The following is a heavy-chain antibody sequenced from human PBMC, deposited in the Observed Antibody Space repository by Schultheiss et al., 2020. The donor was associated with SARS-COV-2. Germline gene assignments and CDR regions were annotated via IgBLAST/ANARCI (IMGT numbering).Heavy chain of an antibody. Sequence: GGSLRLSCAASGFTFSSYSMDWVRQAPGKGLEWVAVISYDGSNKYYADSVKGRFTISRDNSKNTLYLQMNSLRAEDTAVYYCARAWRAAFDIWGQGTMVTVAS. CDR1: GFTFSSYS. V-gene: IGHV3-30*03. CDR3: ARAWRAAFDI. J-gene: IGHJ3*02. D-gene: IGHD1-1*01. CDR2: ISYDGSNK.